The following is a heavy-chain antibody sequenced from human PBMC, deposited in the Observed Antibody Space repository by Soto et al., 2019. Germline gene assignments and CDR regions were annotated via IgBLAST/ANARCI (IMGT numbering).Heavy chain of an antibody. V-gene: IGHV1-3*01. J-gene: IGHJ6*03. CDR1: GCTFTRYA. CDR3: ARDGDIVVVPAFSRYYYMDA. CDR2: INAGNGNT. Sequence: ASGKVCYEASGCTFTRYAIHWIHQAPGQRLEWMGWINAGNGNTKYSQKFQGRVTITRDTSASTAYMELSRLRSEDTAVYYCARDGDIVVVPAFSRYYYMDACGNETKATLAS. D-gene: IGHD2-2*01.